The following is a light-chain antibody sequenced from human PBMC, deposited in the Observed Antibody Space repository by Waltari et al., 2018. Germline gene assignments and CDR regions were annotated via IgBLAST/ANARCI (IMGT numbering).Light chain of an antibody. CDR3: SSYTSNNIWV. CDR2: DVS. V-gene: IGLV2-14*01. CDR1: SSDVGGYNY. J-gene: IGLJ3*02. Sequence: QSALTQPASVSGSPGQSITISCTGTSSDVGGYNYVSWYQQHPGKAPKFMIYDVSQRPSGLSNRFPGSKAGKPASLTISGLQAEDEADYYCSSYTSNNIWVFGGGTKLTVL.